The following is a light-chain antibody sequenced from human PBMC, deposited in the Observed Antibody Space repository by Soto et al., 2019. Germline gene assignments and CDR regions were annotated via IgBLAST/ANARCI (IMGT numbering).Light chain of an antibody. Sequence: EIVLTQSPGTLSLSPGERATLSCRASQSVSSSYLAWYQQKPGQAPRLLIYGASSRATGIPDRFSGSGSGTDCSLTISRLEPEDFALYYCQQFGSPPKTFGQGTKVEIK. J-gene: IGKJ1*01. CDR3: QQFGSPPKT. CDR1: QSVSSSY. V-gene: IGKV3-20*01. CDR2: GAS.